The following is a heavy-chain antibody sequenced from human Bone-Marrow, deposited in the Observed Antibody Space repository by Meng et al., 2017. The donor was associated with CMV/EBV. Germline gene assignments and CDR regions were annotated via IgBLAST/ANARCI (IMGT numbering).Heavy chain of an antibody. Sequence: SETLSLTCAVYGGSFSTYYWSWIRQPPGKGLEWIEEINHSGSTNYNPSLKSRVSTSVDTSKNQFSLRLSSVTAADTAVYYCARAGNCSSTSCDYYFDYWGQGTLVTVSS. D-gene: IGHD2-2*01. CDR2: INHSGST. CDR3: ARAGNCSSTSCDYYFDY. CDR1: GGSFSTYY. V-gene: IGHV4-34*01. J-gene: IGHJ4*02.